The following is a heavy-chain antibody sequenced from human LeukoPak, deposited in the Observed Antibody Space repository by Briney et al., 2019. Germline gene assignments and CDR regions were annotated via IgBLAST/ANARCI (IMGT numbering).Heavy chain of an antibody. J-gene: IGHJ4*02. Sequence: PGGSLRLSCAASGFTFSSYAMSWVRQAPGKGLEWVSAISGSGGSTYYADSVKGRFTISRDNSKNTLYLQMNSLRAEDTAVYYCAKEVWNCSGGSCYPSLGYWGQGTLVTVSS. D-gene: IGHD2-15*01. CDR1: GFTFSSYA. V-gene: IGHV3-23*01. CDR3: AKEVWNCSGGSCYPSLGY. CDR2: ISGSGGST.